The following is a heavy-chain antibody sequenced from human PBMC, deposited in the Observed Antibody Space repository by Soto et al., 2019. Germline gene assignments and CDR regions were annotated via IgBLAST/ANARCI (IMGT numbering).Heavy chain of an antibody. CDR1: GFTFSSYS. Sequence: GGSLRLSCAASGFTFSSYSMNWVRRAPGKGLEWVSSISSSSSYIYYADSVKGRFTISRDNAKNSLYLQMNSLRAEDTAVYYCAGGYCSSTSCYDGMDVWGQGTTVTVS. J-gene: IGHJ6*02. V-gene: IGHV3-21*01. D-gene: IGHD2-2*01. CDR3: AGGYCSSTSCYDGMDV. CDR2: ISSSSSYI.